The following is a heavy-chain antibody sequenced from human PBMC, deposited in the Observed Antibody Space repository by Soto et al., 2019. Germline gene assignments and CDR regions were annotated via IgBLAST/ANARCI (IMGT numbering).Heavy chain of an antibody. CDR2: INLRGGTT. Sequence: QVQLMQSGAEVRKPGASVRLSCETSGYNFNQYYINWVRQAPGQGLEWMGIINLRGGTTEYAHKFRGRVTVTGDTSTSTAYMELRSLRSEDTAIYFCARGPDDSDVPRWDYWGQGTLVTVSS. J-gene: IGHJ4*02. D-gene: IGHD4-17*01. CDR1: GYNFNQYY. V-gene: IGHV1-46*02. CDR3: ARGPDDSDVPRWDY.